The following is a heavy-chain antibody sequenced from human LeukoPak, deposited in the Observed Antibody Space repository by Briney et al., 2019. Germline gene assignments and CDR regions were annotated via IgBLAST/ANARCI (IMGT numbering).Heavy chain of an antibody. CDR1: ASTFSSYA. V-gene: IGHV3-23*01. Sequence: GGSLRLACAASASTFSSYAMTWVRQAPGKGLEWVSTISGSGGSTYYADSVKGRFTISRDNSKHTLFLQINSLRAEDTAVYYCAKSPIYGDYYYFALWGQGTLVTVSS. J-gene: IGHJ4*02. D-gene: IGHD4-17*01. CDR3: AKSPIYGDYYYFAL. CDR2: ISGSGGST.